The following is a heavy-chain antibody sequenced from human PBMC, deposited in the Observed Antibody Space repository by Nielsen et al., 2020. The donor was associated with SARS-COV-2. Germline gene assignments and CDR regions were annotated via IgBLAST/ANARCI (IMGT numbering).Heavy chain of an antibody. CDR2: IYYSGST. Sequence: SETLSLTCAVSGGSVSTYSWSWIRQPPGKGLEWIGSIYYSGSTYYNPSLKSRVTISVDTSKNQFSLKLSSVTAADTAVYYCAREGPYCSGGSCYYYYGMDVWGQGTTVTVSS. CDR3: AREGPYCSGGSCYYYYGMDV. J-gene: IGHJ6*02. D-gene: IGHD2-15*01. V-gene: IGHV4-39*02. CDR1: GGSVSTYS.